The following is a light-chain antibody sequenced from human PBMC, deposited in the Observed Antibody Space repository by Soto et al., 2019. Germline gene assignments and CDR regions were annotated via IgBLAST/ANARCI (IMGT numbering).Light chain of an antibody. CDR3: QLYDSLPLLS. V-gene: IGKV1-33*01. CDR1: HDISNY. CDR2: DAS. Sequence: DIHMTKYTSALSPSLGDGGTITGRASHDISNYLNWYQQRPGKAPTLLIYDASNLQTGVPSRFSGSGSGTDFTFTISSLQPEDIATYYCQLYDSLPLLSFGGGTKVDIK. J-gene: IGKJ4*01.